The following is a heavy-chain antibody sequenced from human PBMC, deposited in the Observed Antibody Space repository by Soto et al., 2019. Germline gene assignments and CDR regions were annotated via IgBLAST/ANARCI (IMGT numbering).Heavy chain of an antibody. CDR2: INTDGIST. J-gene: IGHJ6*02. CDR3: ARGRGYQYYGMDV. V-gene: IGHV3-74*01. CDR1: GYTFTGYY. Sequence: ASVKVSCKASGYTFTGYYMHWVRLAPGKGLVWVSRINTDGISTTYADSVKGRFTISRDKAKNTLYLQMNSLRADDTAVYYCARGRGYQYYGMDVWGQGTTVTVSS.